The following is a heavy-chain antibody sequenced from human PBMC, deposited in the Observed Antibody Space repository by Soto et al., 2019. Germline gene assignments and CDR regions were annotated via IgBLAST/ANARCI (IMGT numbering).Heavy chain of an antibody. CDR1: GGSFSGYY. D-gene: IGHD5-12*01. Sequence: PSETLSLTCAVYGGSFSGYYWTWIRQPPGTGLEWIGEINHSGSTNYNPSLKSRVTISVDTSKNQFSLKLSSVTAADTAVYYCARAPPYGYVTWFDPWGQGTRVTVSS. CDR2: INHSGST. V-gene: IGHV4-34*01. J-gene: IGHJ5*02. CDR3: ARAPPYGYVTWFDP.